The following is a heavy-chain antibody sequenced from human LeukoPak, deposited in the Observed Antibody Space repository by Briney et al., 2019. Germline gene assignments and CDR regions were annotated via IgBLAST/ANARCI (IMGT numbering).Heavy chain of an antibody. J-gene: IGHJ5*02. D-gene: IGHD1-26*01. CDR2: INPSGGST. CDR3: ARDGTRRFDP. Sequence: ASVKVSCKASGYTFTSYYMHWVRQAPGQGLEWMGIINPSGGSTSYAQKLQGRVTMTTDTSTSTAYMELRSLRSDDTAVYYCARDGTRRFDPWGQGTLVTVSS. V-gene: IGHV1-46*01. CDR1: GYTFTSYY.